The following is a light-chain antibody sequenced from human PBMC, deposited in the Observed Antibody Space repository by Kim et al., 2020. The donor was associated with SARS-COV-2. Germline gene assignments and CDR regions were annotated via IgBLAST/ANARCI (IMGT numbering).Light chain of an antibody. J-gene: IGKJ1*01. V-gene: IGKV3-15*01. Sequence: EVVMTQPPATLSVSPGERATLSCTASQGVSSNLAWYQQRPGHAPRLLISGASTRATGIPARFSGGGSGTDFTPTISSLQSEDFAVYYCQQYDKWPRTFGQGTKVDIK. CDR1: QGVSSN. CDR3: QQYDKWPRT. CDR2: GAS.